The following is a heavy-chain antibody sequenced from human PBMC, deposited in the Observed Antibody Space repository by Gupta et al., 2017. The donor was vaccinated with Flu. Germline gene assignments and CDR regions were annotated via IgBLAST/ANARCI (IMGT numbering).Heavy chain of an antibody. J-gene: IGHJ4*02. CDR2: IWYDGSNK. CDR3: ARSYYYDSSGSDY. D-gene: IGHD3-22*01. CDR1: SSYG. Sequence: SSYGMHWVRQAPGKGLEWVAVIWYDGSNKYYADSVKGRFTISRDNSKNTLYLQMNSLRAEDTAVYYCARSYYYDSSGSDYWGQGTLVTVSS. V-gene: IGHV3-33*01.